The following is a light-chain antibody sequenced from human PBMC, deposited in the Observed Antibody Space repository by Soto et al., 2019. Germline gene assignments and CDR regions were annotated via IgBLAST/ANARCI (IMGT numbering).Light chain of an antibody. CDR3: NSYGGSNNLV. V-gene: IGLV2-8*01. Sequence: LTQPPSASGSPGQSATISCTGTSSDVGGYNYVSWYQQHPGKAPKLIIYEVTKRPSGVPDRFSGSKSGNTASLTVSGLQADDEADYYCNSYGGSNNLVFGGGTKVTVL. CDR2: EVT. CDR1: SSDVGGYNY. J-gene: IGLJ2*01.